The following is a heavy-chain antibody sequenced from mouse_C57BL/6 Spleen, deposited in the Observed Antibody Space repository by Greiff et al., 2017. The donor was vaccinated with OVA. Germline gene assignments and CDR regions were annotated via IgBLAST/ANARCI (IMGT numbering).Heavy chain of an antibody. D-gene: IGHD1-1*01. V-gene: IGHV1-52*01. J-gene: IGHJ2*01. CDR3: ASYYYGSSY. Sequence: QVQLKQPGAELVRPGSSVKLSCKASGYTFTSYWMHWVKQRPIQGLEWIGNIDPSDSETHYNQKFKDKATLTVDKSSSTAYMQLSSLTSEDSAVYYCASYYYGSSYWGQGTTLTVSS. CDR1: GYTFTSYW. CDR2: IDPSDSET.